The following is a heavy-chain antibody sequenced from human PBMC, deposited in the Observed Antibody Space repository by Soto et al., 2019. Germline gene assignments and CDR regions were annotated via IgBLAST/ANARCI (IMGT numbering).Heavy chain of an antibody. CDR3: ARAFGSHMQSLF. J-gene: IGHJ1*01. CDR2: IYYSGST. Sequence: SETLSLTCTVSGGYISIYYWTLIRQPPGKGLEWIGYIYYSGSTNYNPSLKSRVTMSIDTSKNQFSLKLSSVTAADTAVYYCARAFGSHMQSLFWGQGTLVTVSS. CDR1: GGYISIYY. D-gene: IGHD2-21*01. V-gene: IGHV4-59*01.